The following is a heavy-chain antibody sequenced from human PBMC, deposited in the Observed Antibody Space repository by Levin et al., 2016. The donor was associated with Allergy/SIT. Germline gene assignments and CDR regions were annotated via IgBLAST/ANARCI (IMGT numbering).Heavy chain of an antibody. D-gene: IGHD6-6*01. V-gene: IGHV3-66*01. CDR2: IYSGGST. CDR1: GFTFSNAW. J-gene: IGHJ4*02. CDR3: AKMYSSSSFVDY. Sequence: GESLKISCAASGFTFSNAWMSWVRQAPGKGLEWVSVIYSGGSTYYADSVKGRFTISRDNSKNTLYLQMNSLRAEDTAVYYCAKMYSSSSFVDYWGQGTLVTVSS.